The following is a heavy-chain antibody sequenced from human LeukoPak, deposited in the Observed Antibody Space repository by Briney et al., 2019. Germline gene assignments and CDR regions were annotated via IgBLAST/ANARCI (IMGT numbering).Heavy chain of an antibody. CDR3: ARHKGQLDRGNFDY. J-gene: IGHJ4*02. CDR1: GGSISSSSYY. Sequence: SETLSLTCTVSGGSISSSSYYWGWIRQPPGKGLEWIGSVYYSGSTYYNPSLKSRVTISGDTSKNQFSLRLSSVTAADTAVYYCARHKGQLDRGNFDYWGQGTPVIVSS. D-gene: IGHD6-6*01. V-gene: IGHV4-39*01. CDR2: VYYSGST.